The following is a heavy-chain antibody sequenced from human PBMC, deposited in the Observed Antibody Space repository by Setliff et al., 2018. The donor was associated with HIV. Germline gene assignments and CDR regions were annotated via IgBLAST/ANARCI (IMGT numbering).Heavy chain of an antibody. CDR2: IHYTGST. D-gene: IGHD3-10*01. CDR3: ASSVGFRDF. J-gene: IGHJ4*02. Sequence: SETLSLTCSVSGGSVSSVNYYWSWIRQPPGKGLEWIGYIHYTGSTTYNPSLKSRLSLSIESSKNQLFLKVMSVTAADSAVYYCASSVGFRDFWGQGTPVTVSS. CDR1: GGSVSSVNYY. V-gene: IGHV4-61*01.